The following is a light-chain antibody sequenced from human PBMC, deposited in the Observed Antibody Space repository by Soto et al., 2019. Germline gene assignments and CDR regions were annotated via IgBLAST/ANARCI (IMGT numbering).Light chain of an antibody. CDR1: QSLLHSNGYNY. CDR3: MQGLQSPPT. Sequence: IVMTQSPLSLPVTPGEPASISCRSSQSLLHSNGYNYLDWYLQKPGQSPQLLIYWGSNRASGVPDRCSGSGSGTDFTLKINRVEAEDVGVYFCMQGLQSPPTCGQGTKVELK. J-gene: IGKJ1*01. CDR2: WGS. V-gene: IGKV2-28*01.